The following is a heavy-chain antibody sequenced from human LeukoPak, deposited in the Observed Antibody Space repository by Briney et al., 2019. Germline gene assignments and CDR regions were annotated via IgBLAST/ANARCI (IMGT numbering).Heavy chain of an antibody. CDR1: GASISSGGYY. V-gene: IGHV4-30-2*01. Sequence: SQTLSLTCTVSGASISSGGYYWTWIRQPPGKGLEWIGYIYHSGSTYYNPSLTSRVTISIDRSKNQFSLQLSSVTAADTAVYFCARSRYSYGNHGDFDYWGQGTLVTVSS. D-gene: IGHD5-12*01. J-gene: IGHJ4*02. CDR3: ARSRYSYGNHGDFDY. CDR2: IYHSGST.